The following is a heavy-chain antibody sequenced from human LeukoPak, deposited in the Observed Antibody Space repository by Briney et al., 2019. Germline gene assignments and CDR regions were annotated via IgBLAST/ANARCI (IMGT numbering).Heavy chain of an antibody. CDR1: GGSISSYY. V-gene: IGHV4-4*09. CDR3: ARQGYSDFWSGYPYYYYYYMDV. J-gene: IGHJ6*03. D-gene: IGHD3-3*01. Sequence: SEALSLTCTVSGGSISSYYWSWIRQPPGKGLEWIGYIYTSGSTNYNPSLKSRVTISVDTSKNQFSLKLSSVTAADTAVYYCARQGYSDFWSGYPYYYYYYMDVWAKGPRSPSP. CDR2: IYTSGST.